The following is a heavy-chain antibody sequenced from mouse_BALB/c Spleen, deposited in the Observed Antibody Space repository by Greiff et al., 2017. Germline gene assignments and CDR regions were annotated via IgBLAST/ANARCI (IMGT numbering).Heavy chain of an antibody. CDR1: GYTFTSYW. J-gene: IGHJ3*01. Sequence: QVQLQQSGAELAKPGASVKMSCKASGYTFTSYWMHWVKQRPGQGLEWIGYINPSTGYTEDNQKFKDKATLTADKSSSTAYMQLSSLTSEDSAVYYCARSGDGYSAWFAYWGQGTLVTVSA. D-gene: IGHD2-3*01. CDR2: INPSTGYT. V-gene: IGHV1-7*01. CDR3: ARSGDGYSAWFAY.